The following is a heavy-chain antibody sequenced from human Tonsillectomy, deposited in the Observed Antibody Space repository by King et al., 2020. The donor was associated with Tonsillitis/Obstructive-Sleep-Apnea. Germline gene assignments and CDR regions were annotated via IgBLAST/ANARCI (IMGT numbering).Heavy chain of an antibody. V-gene: IGHV3-53*01. CDR1: GFTVSSNY. D-gene: IGHD2-2*01. CDR2: IYSGGST. Sequence: VQLVESGGGLIQPGGSLRLSCAASGFTVSSNYMSWVRQAPGKGLEWVSVIYSGGSTYYADSVKGRFTISRDNSKNTLYLQMNSLRAEDTAVYYCARVGHCSSTSCLDYWGQGTLVTVSS. CDR3: ARVGHCSSTSCLDY. J-gene: IGHJ4*02.